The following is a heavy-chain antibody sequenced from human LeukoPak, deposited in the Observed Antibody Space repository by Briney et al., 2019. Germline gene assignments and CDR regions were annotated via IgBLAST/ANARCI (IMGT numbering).Heavy chain of an antibody. D-gene: IGHD1-26*01. CDR1: GFTFGTSA. J-gene: IGHJ4*02. CDR3: ASGRYSGS. CDR2: IYSGGST. Sequence: GGSLRLSCAASGFTFGTSAMTWVRQAPGKGLEWVSVIYSGGSTYYADSVKGRFTISRDNSKNTLYLQMNSLRAEDTAVYYCASGRYSGSWGQGTLVTVSS. V-gene: IGHV3-53*01.